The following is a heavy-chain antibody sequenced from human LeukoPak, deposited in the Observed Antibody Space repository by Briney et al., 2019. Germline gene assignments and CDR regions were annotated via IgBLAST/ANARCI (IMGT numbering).Heavy chain of an antibody. CDR1: GGSISSSSYY. CDR3: ARAGTAYYYYYYMDV. D-gene: IGHD1-1*01. V-gene: IGHV4-39*07. Sequence: SETLSLTCTVSGGSISSSSYYWGWIRQPPGKGLEWIGSIYYSGSTYYNPSLKSRVTISVDTSKNQFSLKLSSVTAADTAVYYCARAGTAYYYYYYMDVWGKGTTVTISS. J-gene: IGHJ6*03. CDR2: IYYSGST.